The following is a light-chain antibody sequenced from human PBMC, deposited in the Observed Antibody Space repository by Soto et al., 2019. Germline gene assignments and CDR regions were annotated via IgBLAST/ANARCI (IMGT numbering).Light chain of an antibody. CDR1: QTIDKY. Sequence: DIQMTQSPSSLSASVGDRVTITCRASQTIDKYLNWYQEKPGKAPKLLIYTTSTLQSEVPSRFSGSGFGTEFSLTISSLQPDDLGSYYCQHMRTFGQGTKVDIK. V-gene: IGKV1-39*01. CDR2: TTS. J-gene: IGKJ1*01. CDR3: QHMRT.